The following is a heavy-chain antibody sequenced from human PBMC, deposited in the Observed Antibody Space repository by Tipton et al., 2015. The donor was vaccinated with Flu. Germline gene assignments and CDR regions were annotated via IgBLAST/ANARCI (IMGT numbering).Heavy chain of an antibody. J-gene: IGHJ5*02. CDR2: IYVSGST. V-gene: IGHV4-61*02. CDR1: GDSISRSTTYY. Sequence: TLSLTCSVSGDSISRSTTYYWSWLRQPAGKGLEWIGRIYVSGSTSYNPSLKSRITISKDTSKNQFSLKLTSVTAADTAVYYCARARTGTKGWFDPWGQGALVTVSS. CDR3: ARARTGTKGWFDP. D-gene: IGHD1-1*01.